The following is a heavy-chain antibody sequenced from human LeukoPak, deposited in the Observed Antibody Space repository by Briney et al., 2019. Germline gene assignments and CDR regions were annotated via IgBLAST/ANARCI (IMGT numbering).Heavy chain of an antibody. Sequence: GGSLRLSCAASGFTFSDYYMTWIRQAPGKGLEWVSYISSSSNNIHYANSVRGRFTIARDNAKNTMFLQMNSLRAEDAAVYYCVRGNDYGGPHYWGQGTLVTVSS. CDR2: ISSSSNNI. CDR1: GFTFSDYY. V-gene: IGHV3-11*04. D-gene: IGHD4-23*01. J-gene: IGHJ4*02. CDR3: VRGNDYGGPHY.